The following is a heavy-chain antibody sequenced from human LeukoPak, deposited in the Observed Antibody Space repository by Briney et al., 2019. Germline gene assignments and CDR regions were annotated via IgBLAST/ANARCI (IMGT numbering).Heavy chain of an antibody. J-gene: IGHJ4*02. CDR2: INPNSGGT. V-gene: IGHV1-2*02. Sequence: ASVKVSCKASGYTFTGYYMHWVRQAPGQGLEWMGWINPNSGGTNYAQKFQGRVTMTRDTSISTAYMELSRLRSDDTAVYYCARVRGGATIFDYWGQGTLVTVSS. CDR1: GYTFTGYY. CDR3: ARVRGGATIFDY. D-gene: IGHD1-26*01.